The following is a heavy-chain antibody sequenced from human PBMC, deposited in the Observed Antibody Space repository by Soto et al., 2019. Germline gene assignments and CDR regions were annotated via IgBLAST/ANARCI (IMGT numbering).Heavy chain of an antibody. J-gene: IGHJ6*02. CDR1: GFTFDDYA. V-gene: IGHV3-9*01. CDR2: ISWNSGDI. CDR3: AKDAIHVLFGYTYGAGGMDV. D-gene: IGHD5-18*01. Sequence: EVQLVESGGDLVQPGRSLRLSCAASGFTFDDYAMHWVRLAPGKGLEWVSGISWNSGDIYYADSVKGRFTISRDNAKNSLYLQMNSLRPDDTAMYYCAKDAIHVLFGYTYGAGGMDVWGQGTTVTVSS.